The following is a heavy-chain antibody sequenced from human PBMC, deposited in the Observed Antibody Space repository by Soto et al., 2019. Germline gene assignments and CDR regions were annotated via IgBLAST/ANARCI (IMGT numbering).Heavy chain of an antibody. CDR1: GFTFTIYG. CDR2: ISAFSGKT. Sequence: QVQLVQSAVEVKRPGASVQVSCKTSGFTFTIYGFSWVRQAPGQGLEWMGWISAFSGKTNYAQNLQGRVTMTTEASTNTAYMELKSLTFDDTAIYYCARDRGRGLGALDAWGQGSLVIVSS. D-gene: IGHD1-26*01. V-gene: IGHV1-18*01. CDR3: ARDRGRGLGALDA. J-gene: IGHJ5*02.